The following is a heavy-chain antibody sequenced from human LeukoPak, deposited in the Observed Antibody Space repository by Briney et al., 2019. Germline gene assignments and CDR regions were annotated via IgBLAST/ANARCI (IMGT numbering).Heavy chain of an antibody. V-gene: IGHV4-59*01. Sequence: SETLSLTCTVSGGSISSYYWSWIRQPPGKGLGWIGYIYYSGSTNYNPSLKSRVTISVDTSKNQFSLKLSSVTATDTAVYYCARKNPYYDSSGYRVEYFDYWGQGTLVTVSS. J-gene: IGHJ4*02. CDR2: IYYSGST. CDR1: GGSISSYY. CDR3: ARKNPYYDSSGYRVEYFDY. D-gene: IGHD3-22*01.